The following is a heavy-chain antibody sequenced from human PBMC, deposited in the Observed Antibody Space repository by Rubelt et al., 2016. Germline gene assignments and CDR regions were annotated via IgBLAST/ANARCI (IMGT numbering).Heavy chain of an antibody. V-gene: IGHV3-30*04. Sequence: GKGLEGGAVISYDGNIENYADSVKGRFTISKDNAKDLVFLDMHSLRDEDTAIDYCAEKIAPVPGTFTLDSWGQATQVTVSS. CDR2: ISYDGNIE. CDR3: AEKIAPVPGTFTLDS. D-gene: IGHD2-21*01. J-gene: IGHJ4*02.